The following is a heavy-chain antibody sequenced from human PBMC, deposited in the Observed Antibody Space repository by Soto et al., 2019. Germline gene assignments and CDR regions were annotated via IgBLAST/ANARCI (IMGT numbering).Heavy chain of an antibody. CDR1: GGPFSSYA. D-gene: IGHD6-6*01. CDR3: ARGIASRHYYYYYYGMDV. Sequence: VKVSCKASGGPFSSYAISWVRQAPGQGLEWMGGIIPIFGTANYAQKFQGRVTITADESTSTAYMELSSLRSEDTAVYYCARGIASRHYYYYYYGMDVWGQGTTLTVSS. J-gene: IGHJ6*02. V-gene: IGHV1-69*13. CDR2: IIPIFGTA.